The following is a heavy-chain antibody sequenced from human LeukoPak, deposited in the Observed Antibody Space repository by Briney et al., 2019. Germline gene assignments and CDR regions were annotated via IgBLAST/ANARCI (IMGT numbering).Heavy chain of an antibody. J-gene: IGHJ4*02. CDR2: ISSSGGTI. V-gene: IGHV3-48*03. CDR3: ARDRYGGNPYYFDY. CDR1: GFTFSSYE. D-gene: IGHD4-23*01. Sequence: GGSLRLSCAASGFTFSSYEMNWVRQAPGKGLEWVSYISSSGGTIYYADSVKGRFTISRDSAKNSLYLQMNSLRAEDTAVYYCARDRYGGNPYYFDYWGQGTLVTVSS.